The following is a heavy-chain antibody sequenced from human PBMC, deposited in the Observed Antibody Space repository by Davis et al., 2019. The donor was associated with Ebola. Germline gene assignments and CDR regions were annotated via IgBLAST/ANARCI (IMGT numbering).Heavy chain of an antibody. CDR3: TRHQPRRYNSSSLDAFDI. J-gene: IGHJ3*02. Sequence: ASVKVSCKASGYTFASFDINWVRQATGQGLEWMGWMNPNSGNKDYAQRFQGRVTMTRDTSISTAYMELSSLRSEDTAVYYCTRHQPRRYNSSSLDAFDIWGQGTMVTVSA. CDR1: GYTFASFD. CDR2: MNPNSGNK. D-gene: IGHD6-6*01. V-gene: IGHV1-8*01.